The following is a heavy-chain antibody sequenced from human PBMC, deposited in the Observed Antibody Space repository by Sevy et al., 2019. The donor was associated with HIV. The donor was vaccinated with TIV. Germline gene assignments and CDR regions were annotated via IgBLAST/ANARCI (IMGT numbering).Heavy chain of an antibody. Sequence: SETLSLTCTVSGGSTSSSSYYWGWIRQPPGKGLEWIGSIYYSGSTYYNPSLKSRVTISVDTSKNQFSLKLSSVTAADTAVYYCARSQPYFDYWGQGTLVTVSS. CDR1: GGSTSSSSYY. V-gene: IGHV4-39*01. J-gene: IGHJ4*02. CDR3: ARSQPYFDY. CDR2: IYYSGST.